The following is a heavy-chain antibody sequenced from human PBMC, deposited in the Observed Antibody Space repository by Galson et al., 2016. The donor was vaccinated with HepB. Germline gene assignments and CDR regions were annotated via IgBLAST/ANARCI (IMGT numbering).Heavy chain of an antibody. V-gene: IGHV3-23*01. CDR3: TTWLSHHFDY. Sequence: SLRLSCAASGFTFRNYALNWVRRAPGKGLEWVAHIGGPTRNKYYADSVRGRFSISRDNSRNTLYLQMDSLTAEDSAIYYCTTWLSHHFDYWGQGTRVTVSS. J-gene: IGHJ4*02. CDR1: GFTFRNYA. CDR2: IGGPTRNK. D-gene: IGHD6-19*01.